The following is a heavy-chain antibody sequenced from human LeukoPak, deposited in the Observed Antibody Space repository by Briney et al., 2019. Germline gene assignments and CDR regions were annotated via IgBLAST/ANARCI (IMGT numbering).Heavy chain of an antibody. CDR2: ISSSSTYI. D-gene: IGHD2-21*02. CDR1: GFTLSNYP. J-gene: IGHJ4*02. CDR3: ARDRLVTAQFDY. V-gene: IGHV3-21*01. Sequence: RAGGSLRLSCVASGFTLSNYPMSWVRQAPGKGLEWVSSISSSSTYIHYSDSLKGRFTISRDNAKNSLYLQMNSLRAEDTAVYYCARDRLVTAQFDYWGQGTLVTVSS.